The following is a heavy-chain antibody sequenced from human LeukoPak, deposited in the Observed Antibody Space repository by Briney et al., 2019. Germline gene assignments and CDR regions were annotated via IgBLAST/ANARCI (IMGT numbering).Heavy chain of an antibody. V-gene: IGHV4-61*02. J-gene: IGHJ4*02. D-gene: IGHD4-17*01. Sequence: SETLSLTCTVSGGSISSGSYYWSWIRQPAGKGLEWIGRIYTSGSTNYNPSLKSRVTISVDTSKNQFSLKLSSVTAADTAVYYCARGTPVYYFDYWGQGTLVTVSS. CDR3: ARGTPVYYFDY. CDR2: IYTSGST. CDR1: GGSISSGSYY.